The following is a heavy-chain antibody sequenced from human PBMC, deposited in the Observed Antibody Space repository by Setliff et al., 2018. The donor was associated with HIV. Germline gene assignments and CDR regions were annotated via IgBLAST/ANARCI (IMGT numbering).Heavy chain of an antibody. Sequence: PSETLSLTCSVSGSSISSGTDFWSWIRQPAGKGLEWIGRIYTSGSTKYNPSLDSRVTISVDTSKNQFSLNLRSVTAADTAVYYCAREPAAGAYYFDYWGPGTLVTVSS. J-gene: IGHJ4*02. D-gene: IGHD6-13*01. CDR2: IYTSGST. CDR3: AREPAAGAYYFDY. CDR1: GSSISSGTDF. V-gene: IGHV4-61*02.